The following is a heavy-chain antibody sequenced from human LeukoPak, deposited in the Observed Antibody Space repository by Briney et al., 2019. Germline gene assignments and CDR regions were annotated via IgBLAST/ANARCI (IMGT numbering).Heavy chain of an antibody. Sequence: PGGPLRLSCAASGFTFSTYWMHCLRQAPGKGLVWVSRIDGDGGSTTYADSVKGRFTISRDNAKNTLYLQMNSLRAEDTAVYYCARTILGGSFDYWGQGTLVTVSS. J-gene: IGHJ4*02. CDR1: GFTFSTYW. CDR2: IDGDGGST. V-gene: IGHV3-74*01. D-gene: IGHD1-26*01. CDR3: ARTILGGSFDY.